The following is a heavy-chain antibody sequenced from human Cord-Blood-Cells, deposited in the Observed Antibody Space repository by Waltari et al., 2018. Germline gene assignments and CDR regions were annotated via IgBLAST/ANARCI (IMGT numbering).Heavy chain of an antibody. CDR3: ATVGSPAVIPRRRYYYYGMDV. D-gene: IGHD2-2*01. CDR2: FDPEDGET. Sequence: QVQLVQSGAAVNKPGASVKVSCKVSGYTLTEVSMHWVRAAPGKGLEWMGGFDPEDGETIYAQKFQGRVTMTEDTSTDTAYMELSSLRSEDTAVYYCATVGSPAVIPRRRYYYYGMDVWGQGTTVTVSS. V-gene: IGHV1-24*01. J-gene: IGHJ6*02. CDR1: GYTLTEVS.